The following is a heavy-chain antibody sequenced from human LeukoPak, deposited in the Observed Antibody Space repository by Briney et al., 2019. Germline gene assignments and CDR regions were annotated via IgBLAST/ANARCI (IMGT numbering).Heavy chain of an antibody. CDR2: IYYSGST. J-gene: IGHJ4*02. V-gene: IGHV4-59*01. CDR3: ASGREWLFYFDY. CDR1: GGSISSYY. Sequence: SETLSLTCTVSGGSISSYYWSWIRQPPGKGLDWIGYIYYSGSTNYNPSLKSRVTISVDTSKNQFSLKLSSVTAADTAVYYCASGREWLFYFDYWGQGTLVTVSS. D-gene: IGHD6-19*01.